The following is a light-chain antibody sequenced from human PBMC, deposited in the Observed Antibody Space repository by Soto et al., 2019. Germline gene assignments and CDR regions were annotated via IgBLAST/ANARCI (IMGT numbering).Light chain of an antibody. Sequence: EIVLTQSPATLSLSPGERATLSCRASQSVSSYLAWYQQKPGQAPRLLIYDASNRATGIPARFSGSGSGTDFTINISSLEPEDFAVYYCQQRSHWPPWTFGQGTKVEIK. V-gene: IGKV3-11*01. CDR2: DAS. CDR1: QSVSSY. J-gene: IGKJ1*01. CDR3: QQRSHWPPWT.